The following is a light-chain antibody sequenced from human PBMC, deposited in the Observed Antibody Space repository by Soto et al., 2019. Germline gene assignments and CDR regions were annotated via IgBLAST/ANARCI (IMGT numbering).Light chain of an antibody. CDR1: SSDVGDYNH. Sequence: QSALTQPASVSGSPGQWITISCTGTSSDVGDYNHLSWYQQHPGKAPKLIIYDVSHRPSGVSNRFSGSKSGHTASLTISGLQAEDEADYYGNSYTASSTLFGGGTKVTVL. CDR3: NSYTASSTL. CDR2: DVS. J-gene: IGLJ2*01. V-gene: IGLV2-14*03.